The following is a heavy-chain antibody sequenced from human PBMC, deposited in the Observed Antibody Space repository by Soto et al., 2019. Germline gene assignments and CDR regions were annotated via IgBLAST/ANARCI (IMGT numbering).Heavy chain of an antibody. CDR2: INAEGST. V-gene: IGHV4-34*01. Sequence: QVQLQQWGAGLLKPSETLSLTCAVYGGSFSGYDWSWIRQPPGKGLEWIGEINAEGSTNYNPSLKSRVTISVDTSKNQVSLKLSSVTAADTAVYYCARGHLGDSSGYYTPDYWGQGTLVSVSS. J-gene: IGHJ4*02. CDR3: ARGHLGDSSGYYTPDY. D-gene: IGHD3-22*01. CDR1: GGSFSGYD.